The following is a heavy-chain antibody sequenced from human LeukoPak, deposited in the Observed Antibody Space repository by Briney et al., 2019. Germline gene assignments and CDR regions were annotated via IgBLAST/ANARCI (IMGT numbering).Heavy chain of an antibody. CDR3: ANYMAGTMVDF. CDR2: IYYSGST. J-gene: IGHJ4*01. CDR1: GGSISSSSDY. V-gene: IGHV4-39*01. Sequence: PSETLSLTCTVSGGSISSSSDYWGWIRQPPGKGLEWIGSIYYSGSTDYNPSLKGRVTISVDTSKNQFSLKVTSVTAADPAVYYCANYMAGTMVDFWGHGTLVAIFS. D-gene: IGHD1-1*01.